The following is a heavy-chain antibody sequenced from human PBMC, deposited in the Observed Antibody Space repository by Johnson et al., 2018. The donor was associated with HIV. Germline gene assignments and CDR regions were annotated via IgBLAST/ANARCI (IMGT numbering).Heavy chain of an antibody. CDR1: GFTFSSYG. CDR2: ISYDGSNK. CDR3: ARDGWELDAFDI. D-gene: IGHD1-26*01. V-gene: IGHV3-30*19. J-gene: IGHJ3*02. Sequence: QVQLVDSGGGVVQPGRSLRLSCAASGFTFSSYGMHWVRQAPGKGLEWVAVISYDGSNKYYADSVKGRFTISRDNSKNTLYLQMNSLRAEDTAVYYCARDGWELDAFDIWGQGTMVTVSS.